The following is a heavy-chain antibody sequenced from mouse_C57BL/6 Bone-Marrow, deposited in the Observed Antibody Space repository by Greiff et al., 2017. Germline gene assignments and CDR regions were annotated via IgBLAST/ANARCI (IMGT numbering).Heavy chain of an antibody. V-gene: IGHV1-81*01. J-gene: IGHJ3*01. CDR2: IYPRSGNT. Sequence: QVQLKESGAELARPGASVKLSCKASGYTFTSYGISWVKQRTGQGLEWIGEIYPRSGNTYYNEKFKGKATLTADKSSSTAYMELRSLTSEDSAVYFCARKLRAYGGQGTLVTVSA. CDR3: ARKLRAY. D-gene: IGHD1-1*01. CDR1: GYTFTSYG.